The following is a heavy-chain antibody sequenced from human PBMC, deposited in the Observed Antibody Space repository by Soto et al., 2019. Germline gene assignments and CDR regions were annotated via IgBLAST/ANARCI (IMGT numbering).Heavy chain of an antibody. Sequence: SETLSLTCTVSGGSTSSYYWNWIRQSPGKGLEWIGYIYYSGSTNYNPSLKSRVTISVDTSKNHFSLKLSSVTAADTAVYYCARLFSSGYWPFDYWGQGTLVTVSS. CDR3: ARLFSSGYWPFDY. CDR1: GGSTSSYY. CDR2: IYYSGST. J-gene: IGHJ4*02. V-gene: IGHV4-59*08. D-gene: IGHD3-22*01.